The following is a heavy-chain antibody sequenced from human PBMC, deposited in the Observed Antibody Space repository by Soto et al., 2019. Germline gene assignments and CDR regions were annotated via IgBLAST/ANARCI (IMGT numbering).Heavy chain of an antibody. CDR3: AREWSRVYYGDYVLDY. CDR2: ISYDGSNK. D-gene: IGHD4-17*01. J-gene: IGHJ4*02. Sequence: GGSLRLSCAASGFTFSSYAMHWVRQAPGKGLEWVAVISYDGSNKYYADSVKGRFTISRDNSKNTLYLQMNSLRAEDTAVYYCAREWSRVYYGDYVLDYWGQGTLVTVSS. V-gene: IGHV3-30-3*01. CDR1: GFTFSSYA.